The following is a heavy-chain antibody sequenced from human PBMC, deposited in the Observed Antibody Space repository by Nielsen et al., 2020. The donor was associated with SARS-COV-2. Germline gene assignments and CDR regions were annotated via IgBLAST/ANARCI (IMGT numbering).Heavy chain of an antibody. CDR3: ASGTYYDFWSGYPHWFDP. J-gene: IGHJ5*02. CDR2: IYYSGST. D-gene: IGHD3-3*01. V-gene: IGHV4-31*02. Sequence: WIRQPPGKGLEWIGYIYYSGSTYYNPSLKSRVTISVDTSKNQFSLKLSSVTAADTAVYYCASGTYYDFWSGYPHWFDPWGQGTLVTVSS.